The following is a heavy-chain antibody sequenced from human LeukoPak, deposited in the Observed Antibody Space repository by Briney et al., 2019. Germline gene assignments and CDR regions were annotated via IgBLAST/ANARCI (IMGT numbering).Heavy chain of an antibody. D-gene: IGHD6-19*01. J-gene: IGHJ4*02. CDR1: GSSISSFY. CDR2: IYYSGST. V-gene: IGHV4-59*01. Sequence: PSETLSLTCTVSGSSISSFYWSWIRQPPGKGLEWIGYIYYSGSTNQNPSLQSRVTMSVDTSKNQFSLKLSSVTAADTAVYYCARGVAGTGIDYWGQGTLVTVSS. CDR3: ARGVAGTGIDY.